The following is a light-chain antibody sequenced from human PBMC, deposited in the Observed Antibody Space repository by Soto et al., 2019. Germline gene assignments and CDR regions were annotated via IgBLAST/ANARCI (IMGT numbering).Light chain of an antibody. V-gene: IGKV1-27*01. J-gene: IGKJ5*01. CDR3: QSYNSARPT. CDR1: QAISNS. Sequence: DLQMTQSPSSLSASLGARIAITCRASQAISNSLAWYQQKPGKPPHLLIYAASTLQPGVPSRFIGSGFGTDGTLTISGRQPEDRATYDGQSYNSARPTVGQGTRLEIK. CDR2: AAS.